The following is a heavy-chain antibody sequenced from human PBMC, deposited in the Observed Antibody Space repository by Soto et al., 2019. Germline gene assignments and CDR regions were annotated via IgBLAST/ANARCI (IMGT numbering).Heavy chain of an antibody. CDR3: ENGGRYCSSTDCRTGFDF. Sequence: QVQLMQSGAEVAKPGASVKVSCKATGYTFTRYGITWVRQGPGQGLEWMGWISGDGSDTDHAQSLQARFTMATDPSATTAYMEMKNVRSDDTAKYSCENGGRYCSSTDCRTGFDFWGPGTLVTVS. V-gene: IGHV1-18*01. J-gene: IGHJ4*02. CDR2: ISGDGSDT. CDR1: GYTFTRYG. D-gene: IGHD2-8*01.